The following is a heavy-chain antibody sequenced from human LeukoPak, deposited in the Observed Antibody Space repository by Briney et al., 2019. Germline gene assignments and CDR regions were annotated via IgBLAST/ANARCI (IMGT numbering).Heavy chain of an antibody. D-gene: IGHD6-19*01. CDR3: ARGGYSSGWYDWNYYGMDV. J-gene: IGHJ6*02. CDR1: GFTFSNYG. CDR2: ISHDGSNK. V-gene: IGHV3-30-3*01. Sequence: GGSLRLSCAASGFTFSNYGIHWVRQAPGKGLEWVAAISHDGSNKYYADSVKGRFTISSDNSKNTLYLQMNSLRVEDTAVYYCARGGYSSGWYDWNYYGMDVWGQGTTVTVSS.